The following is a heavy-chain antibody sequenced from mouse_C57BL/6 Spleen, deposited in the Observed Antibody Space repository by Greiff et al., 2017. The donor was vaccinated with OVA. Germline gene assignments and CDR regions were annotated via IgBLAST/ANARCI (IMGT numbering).Heavy chain of an antibody. V-gene: IGHV1-76*01. J-gene: IGHJ2*01. D-gene: IGHD1-1*01. CDR1: GYTFTDYY. CDR2: IYPGSGNT. CDR3: ARRGGSSHFDY. Sequence: VQLQQSGAALVRPGASVKLSCKASGYTFTDYYINWVKQRPGQGLEWIARIYPGSGNTYYNEKFKGKATLTAEKSSSTAYMQLSSLTSEDSAVYFCARRGGSSHFDYWGQGTTLTVSS.